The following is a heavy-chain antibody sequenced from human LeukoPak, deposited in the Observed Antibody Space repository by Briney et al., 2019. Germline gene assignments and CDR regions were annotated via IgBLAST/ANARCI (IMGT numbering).Heavy chain of an antibody. D-gene: IGHD6-19*01. CDR2: IYYSGST. CDR1: GGSISSGDYY. J-gene: IGHJ4*02. V-gene: IGHV4-30-4*01. Sequence: SETLSLTCTVSGGSISSGDYYWSWIRQPPGKGLEWTGYIYYSGSTYYNPSLKSRVTTSVDTSKNQFSLKLSSVTAADTAVYYCARAAVGVVDYWGQGTLVTVSS. CDR3: ARAAVGVVDY.